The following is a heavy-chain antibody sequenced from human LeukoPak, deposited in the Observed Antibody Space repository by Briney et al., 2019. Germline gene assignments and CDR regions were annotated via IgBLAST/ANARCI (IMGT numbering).Heavy chain of an antibody. CDR1: GFTFSSYG. J-gene: IGHJ4*02. V-gene: IGHV3-33*03. CDR2: MWFDGSNK. Sequence: GGSLRLSCAASGFTFSSYGMQWVRQAPGKGLEWVAAMWFDGSNKYYADSVKGRITISRDNANKSLYLQMNSLRAEDTAVYYCAGELHIWGQGTLVTVSS. CDR3: AGELHI. D-gene: IGHD3-10*01.